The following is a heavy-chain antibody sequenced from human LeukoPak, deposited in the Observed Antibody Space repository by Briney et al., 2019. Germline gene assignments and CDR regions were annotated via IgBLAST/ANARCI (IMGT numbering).Heavy chain of an antibody. CDR2: ISYDGSNK. Sequence: GGSLRLSCAASGFTFSSYAMHWVRQAPGKGLEWVAVISYDGSNKYYEDSVKGRFTISRDNSKNTLYLQMNSLRAEDTAVYYCAREKPLGQYFDYWGQGTLVTVSS. J-gene: IGHJ4*02. CDR1: GFTFSSYA. V-gene: IGHV3-30-3*01. D-gene: IGHD7-27*01. CDR3: AREKPLGQYFDY.